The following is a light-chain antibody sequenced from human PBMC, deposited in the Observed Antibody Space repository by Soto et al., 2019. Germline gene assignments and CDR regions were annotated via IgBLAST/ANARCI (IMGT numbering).Light chain of an antibody. CDR3: CSYAGTSTVV. V-gene: IGLV2-8*01. CDR2: EVS. CDR1: SSDVGASNY. J-gene: IGLJ2*01. Sequence: QLVLTQPPSASGSPGQSVAISCTGTSSDVGASNYVSWYQQHPGKAPKLMIYEVSKRPSGVPDRFSGSKSGNTASLTVSGLQAEDEADYYCCSYAGTSTVVFGGGTKLTVL.